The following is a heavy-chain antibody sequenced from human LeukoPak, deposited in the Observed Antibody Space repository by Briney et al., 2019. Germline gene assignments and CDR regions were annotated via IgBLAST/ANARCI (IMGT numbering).Heavy chain of an antibody. CDR1: GGSFSGYY. J-gene: IGHJ4*02. D-gene: IGHD3-16*02. V-gene: IGHV4-34*01. CDR3: ARASSHYDYVWGSYRFFDY. Sequence: PSETLSLTCAVYGGSFSGYYWSWIRQTPGKGLEWIGEINHSGSTNYNPSLKSRVTISVDTSKNQFSLKLSSVTAADTAVYYCARASSHYDYVWGSYRFFDYWGQGTLVTVSS. CDR2: INHSGST.